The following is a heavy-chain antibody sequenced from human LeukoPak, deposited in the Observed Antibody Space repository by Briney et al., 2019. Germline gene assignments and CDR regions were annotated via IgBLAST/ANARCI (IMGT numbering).Heavy chain of an antibody. D-gene: IGHD6-13*01. J-gene: IGHJ4*02. Sequence: SETLSLTCTVSGGSISSGDYYWSCIRQPPGKGLECIGYIYYSGSTYYNPSLKSRVTISVDTSKNQFSLKLSSVTAADTAVYYCARDAYEAVAAARATDYWGQGTLVTVSS. V-gene: IGHV4-30-4*01. CDR2: IYYSGST. CDR1: GGSISSGDYY. CDR3: ARDAYEAVAAARATDY.